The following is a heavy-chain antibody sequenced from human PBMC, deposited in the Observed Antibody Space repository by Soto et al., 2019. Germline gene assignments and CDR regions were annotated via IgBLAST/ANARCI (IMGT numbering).Heavy chain of an antibody. V-gene: IGHV4-4*02. CDR3: ARLSRDRYCSGGSCYRSEYFDY. Sequence: QVQLQESGPGLVKPSGTLSLTCAVSGGSISSSNWWSWVRQPPGKGLEWIGEIYHSGSTNYNPSLKSRVTISVDKSKNQFSLKLSSVTAADTAVYYCARLSRDRYCSGGSCYRSEYFDYWGQGTLVTVSS. D-gene: IGHD2-15*01. CDR2: IYHSGST. CDR1: GGSISSSNW. J-gene: IGHJ4*02.